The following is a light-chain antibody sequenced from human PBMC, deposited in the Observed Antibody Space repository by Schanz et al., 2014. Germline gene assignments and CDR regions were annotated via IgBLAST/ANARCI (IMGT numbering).Light chain of an antibody. CDR1: SSDVGGYNY. Sequence: QSALTQPASVSGSPGQSITISCTGTSSDVGGYNYVPWYQQHPGKAPKLMIYDVSNRPSGVPDRFSGSKSGTSASLAITGLQAEDEADYYCQSYDSSLSGLNWVFGGGTKLTVL. V-gene: IGLV2-14*01. CDR3: QSYDSSLSGLNWV. J-gene: IGLJ3*02. CDR2: DVS.